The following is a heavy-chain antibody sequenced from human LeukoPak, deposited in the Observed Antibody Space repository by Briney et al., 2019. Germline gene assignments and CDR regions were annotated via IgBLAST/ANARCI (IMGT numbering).Heavy chain of an antibody. J-gene: IGHJ4*02. Sequence: GASVKVSCKASGYTFTGYYMHWVRQAPGQGLEWMGRINPNSGGTNYAQKFQGRVTMTRDTSISTAYMELSRLRSDDTAVYYCARERLPLYYYDSSGYRLFDNWGQGTLVTVSS. CDR2: INPNSGGT. V-gene: IGHV1-2*06. D-gene: IGHD3-22*01. CDR3: ARERLPLYYYDSSGYRLFDN. CDR1: GYTFTGYY.